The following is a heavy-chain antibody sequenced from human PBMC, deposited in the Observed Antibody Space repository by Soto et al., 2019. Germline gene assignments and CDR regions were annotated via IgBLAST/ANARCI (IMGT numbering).Heavy chain of an antibody. D-gene: IGHD3-3*02. Sequence: TPPLPCILSGGCITSAGYSWTWIRQHPGKGLEWIPCIYYSGATYYRPSLRSGITISVDTCKSQISLTLSYVTAQDTAVYHCASENQRVPLGSYFDSWGRGTLGTVSS. V-gene: IGHV4-31*03. CDR1: GGCITSAGYS. J-gene: IGHJ4*02. CDR2: IYYSGAT. CDR3: ASENQRVPLGSYFDS.